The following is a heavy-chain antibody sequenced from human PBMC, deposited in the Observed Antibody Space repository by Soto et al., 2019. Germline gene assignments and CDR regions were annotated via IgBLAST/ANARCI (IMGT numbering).Heavy chain of an antibody. J-gene: IGHJ3*02. CDR1: GYTFTGYY. CDR3: ARDSNMGDWSAFDI. Sequence: ASVKVSCKASGYTFTGYYMHWVRQAPGQGLEWMGWINPNSGGTNYAQKFQGWVTMTRDTSISTAYMELSRLRSDDTAVYYCARDSNMGDWSAFDIWGQGTMVTVSS. D-gene: IGHD3-16*01. CDR2: INPNSGGT. V-gene: IGHV1-2*04.